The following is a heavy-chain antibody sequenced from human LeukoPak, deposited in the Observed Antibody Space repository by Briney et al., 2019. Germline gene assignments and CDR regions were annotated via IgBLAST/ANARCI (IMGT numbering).Heavy chain of an antibody. CDR1: GGTFSSYA. Sequence: ASVKVSCKASGGTFSSYAISWVRQAPGQGLEWMGRIIPILGIANYAQKFQGRVTITADKSTSTAYMELSSLRSEDTAVYYCATLGYCSTTSCSLGRHNWFDPWGQGTLVTVSS. CDR2: IIPILGIA. CDR3: ATLGYCSTTSCSLGRHNWFDP. D-gene: IGHD2-2*01. V-gene: IGHV1-69*04. J-gene: IGHJ5*02.